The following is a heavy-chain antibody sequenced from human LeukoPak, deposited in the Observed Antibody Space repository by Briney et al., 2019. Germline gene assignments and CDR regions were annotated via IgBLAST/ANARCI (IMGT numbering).Heavy chain of an antibody. CDR1: GFTFSSYG. Sequence: PGGSLTLSCGASGFTFSSYGMHWVRQAPAKGRAGVAFIRYDGTNKYYSDSVKGRFTITRDNSKNTLYVQMNSRRPEDTAVYCCARGQGVSGWHLSYFDDWGQGTLVTVSS. J-gene: IGHJ4*02. CDR3: ARGQGVSGWHLSYFDD. CDR2: IRYDGTNK. V-gene: IGHV3-30*02. D-gene: IGHD6-19*01.